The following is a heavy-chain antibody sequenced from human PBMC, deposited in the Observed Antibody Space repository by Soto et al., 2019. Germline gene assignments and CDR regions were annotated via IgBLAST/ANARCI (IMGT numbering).Heavy chain of an antibody. CDR1: GGSISSYY. CDR3: ARAPPRRNRGMDV. V-gene: IGHV4-59*01. D-gene: IGHD1-1*01. CDR2: IYYSGST. J-gene: IGHJ6*02. Sequence: SETLSLTCTVSGGSISSYYWSWIRQPPGKGLEWIGYIYYSGSTNYNPSLKSRVTISVDTSKNQFSLKLSSVTAADTAVYYCARAPPRRNRGMDVWGQGTTVTVSS.